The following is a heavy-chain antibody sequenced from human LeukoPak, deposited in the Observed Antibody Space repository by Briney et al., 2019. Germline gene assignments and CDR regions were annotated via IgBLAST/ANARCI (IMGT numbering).Heavy chain of an antibody. CDR2: IYYSGST. Sequence: SQTLSLTCTVSGGSISSGGYYWSRIRQHPGKGLEWIGYIYYSGSTYYNPSLKSRVTISVDTSKNQFSLKLSSVTAADTAVYYCARDSGYYYDSSGYYGGENAFDIWGQGTMVTVSS. V-gene: IGHV4-31*03. CDR1: GGSISSGGYY. D-gene: IGHD3-22*01. CDR3: ARDSGYYYDSSGYYGGENAFDI. J-gene: IGHJ3*02.